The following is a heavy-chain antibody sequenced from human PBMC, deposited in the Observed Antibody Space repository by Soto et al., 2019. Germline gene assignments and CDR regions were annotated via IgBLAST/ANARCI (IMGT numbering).Heavy chain of an antibody. CDR3: ASLGYCSSTSCYGDYYYYGMDV. J-gene: IGHJ6*02. CDR2: ISGSGGST. D-gene: IGHD2-2*01. V-gene: IGHV3-23*01. Sequence: GGSLRLSCAASGFTFSSYAMSWVRQAPGKGLEWVSAISGSGGSTYYADSVKGRFTISRDNSKNTLYLQMNSLRAEDTAVYYWASLGYCSSTSCYGDYYYYGMDVWGQGTTVTVSS. CDR1: GFTFSSYA.